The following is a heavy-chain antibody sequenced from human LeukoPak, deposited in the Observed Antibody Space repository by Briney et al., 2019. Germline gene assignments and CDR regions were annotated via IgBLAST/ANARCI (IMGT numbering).Heavy chain of an antibody. CDR2: IYSGGST. J-gene: IGHJ4*02. V-gene: IGHV3-53*01. CDR3: ARGYSSGWHDFDY. Sequence: GGSLRLSCAASGFTLSRNYMSWVRQAPGKGLEGGSVIYSGGSTNYADSVKGRFTISRDNSKNTLYLQMNSLRAEDTAVYYCARGYSSGWHDFDYWGQGTLVTVSS. D-gene: IGHD6-19*01. CDR1: GFTLSRNY.